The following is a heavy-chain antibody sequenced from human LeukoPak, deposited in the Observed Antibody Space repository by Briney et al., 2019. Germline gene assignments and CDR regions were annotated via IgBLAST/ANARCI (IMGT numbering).Heavy chain of an antibody. J-gene: IGHJ4*02. CDR3: ASYCGGDCGTRGYYFDY. Sequence: SVKVSCKASGGTFSSYAISWVRQAPGQGLEWMGGIIPIFGTANYAQKFQGRATITADESTSTAYMELSSLRSEDTAVYYCASYCGGDCGTRGYYFDYWGQGTLVTVSS. CDR2: IIPIFGTA. V-gene: IGHV1-69*13. D-gene: IGHD2-21*02. CDR1: GGTFSSYA.